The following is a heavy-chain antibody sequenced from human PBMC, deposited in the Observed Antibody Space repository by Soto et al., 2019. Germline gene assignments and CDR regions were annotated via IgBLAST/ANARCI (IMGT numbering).Heavy chain of an antibody. CDR2: MNPNSGNT. Sequence: ASVKVSCKASGYTFTSYDINWVRQATGQGLEWMGWMNPNSGNTHSAQKFHGRLTLTTDTAASTAYMELRILRSADTALYYCAREASVLIPAAQPSRFDSWGQGTLVTVSS. CDR3: AREASVLIPAAQPSRFDS. CDR1: GYTFTSYD. J-gene: IGHJ4*02. D-gene: IGHD2-2*01. V-gene: IGHV1-8*01.